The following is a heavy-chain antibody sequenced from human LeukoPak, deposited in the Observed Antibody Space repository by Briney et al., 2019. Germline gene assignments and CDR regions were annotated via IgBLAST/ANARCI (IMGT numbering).Heavy chain of an antibody. CDR2: IYPGDSDT. CDR3: ARLGSTLGDAFDI. J-gene: IGHJ3*02. V-gene: IGHV5-51*01. D-gene: IGHD5/OR15-5a*01. Sequence: GESLQISCQGSGYSFTSYWIGWVRQMPGKGLAWMGIIYPGDSDTRYSPSFQGQVTISADKSISTAYLQWSSLKASDTAMYYCARLGSTLGDAFDIWGQGTMVTVSS. CDR1: GYSFTSYW.